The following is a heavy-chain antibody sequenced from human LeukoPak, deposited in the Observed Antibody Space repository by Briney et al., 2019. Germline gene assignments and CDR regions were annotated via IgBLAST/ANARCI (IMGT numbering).Heavy chain of an antibody. D-gene: IGHD5-24*01. CDR2: TYYSGST. CDR1: GGSISSSSYY. V-gene: IGHV4-39*07. CDR3: AREVEMAVGY. J-gene: IGHJ4*02. Sequence: SETLSLTCTVSGGSISSSSYYWGWIRQPPGKGLEWIGGTYYSGSTYYNPSLKSRVTISVDTSKNQFSLKLSSVTAADTAVYYCAREVEMAVGYWGQGTLVTVSS.